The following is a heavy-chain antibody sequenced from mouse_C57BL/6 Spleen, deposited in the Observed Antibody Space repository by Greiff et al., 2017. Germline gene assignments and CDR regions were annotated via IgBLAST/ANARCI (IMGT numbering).Heavy chain of an antibody. CDR3: ARGENGYLDY. D-gene: IGHD1-1*02. CDR1: GYTFTSYG. V-gene: IGHV1-81*01. CDR2: IYPRSGNT. Sequence: QVQLKESGAELARPGASVKLSCKASGYTFTSYGISWVKQRTGQGLEWIGEIYPRSGNTYHDEKFKGKATLTADKSSSTAYMELRSLTSEDSAVYFCARGENGYLDYWGQGTTLTVSS. J-gene: IGHJ2*01.